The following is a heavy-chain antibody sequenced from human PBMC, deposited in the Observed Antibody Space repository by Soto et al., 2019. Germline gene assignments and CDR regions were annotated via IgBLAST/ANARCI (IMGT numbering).Heavy chain of an antibody. CDR3: ARVRGYSSSWYGDHDAFDI. CDR2: ISSSSSYI. Sequence: GGSLRLSCAASGFTFSGYSMNWVRQAPGKGLEWVSSISSSSSYIYYADSVKGRFTISRDNAKNSLYLQMNSLRAEDTAVYYCARVRGYSSSWYGDHDAFDIWGQGTMVTVSS. J-gene: IGHJ3*02. D-gene: IGHD6-13*01. CDR1: GFTFSGYS. V-gene: IGHV3-21*01.